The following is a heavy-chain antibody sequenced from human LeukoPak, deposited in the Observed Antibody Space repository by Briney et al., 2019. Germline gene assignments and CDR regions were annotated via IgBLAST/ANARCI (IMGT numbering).Heavy chain of an antibody. CDR2: IKQDEGEK. D-gene: IGHD5-18*01. V-gene: IGHV3-7*01. J-gene: IGHJ4*02. Sequence: AGGSLRLSCAASGLTFSGYRMSWVRQAPGKGLEWVANIKQDEGEKYYVDSAKGRFTISRDNAKNSLYLQMNSLRAEDTAVYYCARDGFVDTSMDKWGQGTLVTVSS. CDR3: ARDGFVDTSMDK. CDR1: GLTFSGYR.